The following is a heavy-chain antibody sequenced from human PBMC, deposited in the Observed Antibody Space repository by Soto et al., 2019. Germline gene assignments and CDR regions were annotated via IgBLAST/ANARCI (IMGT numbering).Heavy chain of an antibody. CDR1: GFTVSSNY. D-gene: IGHD4-4*01. Sequence: GGSLRLSCAASGFTVSSNYMSWVRQAPGKGLEWVSVIYSDGNRYYTDSVKGRFTISRDNSKNTLYLQMNSLRVEDTAVYYCARGHYSNHGWFDPWGQGALVTVSS. J-gene: IGHJ5*02. CDR2: IYSDGNR. V-gene: IGHV3-66*01. CDR3: ARGHYSNHGWFDP.